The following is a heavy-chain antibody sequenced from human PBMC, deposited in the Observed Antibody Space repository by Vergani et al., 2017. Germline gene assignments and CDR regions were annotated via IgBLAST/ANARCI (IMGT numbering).Heavy chain of an antibody. CDR3: AGEGRAGWGFYWYFDL. CDR1: GYTFTSYG. Sequence: QVQLVQSGAEVKKPGASVKVSCKASGYTFTSYGISWVRQAPGQGLEWMGWISAYNGNTTYAQKLQGRVTMTTDTSTSTAYMELRTLGSDGTAVYYCAGEGRAGWGFYWYFDLWGRGTLVTVSS. D-gene: IGHD6-19*01. V-gene: IGHV1-18*01. CDR2: ISAYNGNT. J-gene: IGHJ2*01.